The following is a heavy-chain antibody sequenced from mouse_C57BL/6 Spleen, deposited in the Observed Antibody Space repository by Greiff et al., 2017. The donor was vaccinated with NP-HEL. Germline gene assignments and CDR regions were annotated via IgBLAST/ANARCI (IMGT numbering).Heavy chain of an antibody. Sequence: QVQLKQSGAELVKPGASVKISCKASGYAFSSYWMNWVKQRPGKGLEWIGQIYPGDGDTNYNGKFKGKATLTADKSSSTAYMQLSSLTSEDSAVYFCARGHYGSSLDYWGQGTTLTVSS. CDR1: GYAFSSYW. D-gene: IGHD1-1*01. J-gene: IGHJ2*01. CDR2: IYPGDGDT. CDR3: ARGHYGSSLDY. V-gene: IGHV1-80*01.